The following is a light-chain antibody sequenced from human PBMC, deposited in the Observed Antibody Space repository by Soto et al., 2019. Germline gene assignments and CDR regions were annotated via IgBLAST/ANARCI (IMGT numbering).Light chain of an antibody. CDR2: EVS. CDR3: SSYTSSSTRV. J-gene: IGLJ7*01. Sequence: QSVLTQPASASGSPGQSITICCTGTSSDVGGYNYVSWYQQHPGKAPKLMIYEVSNRASGVSNRFSGSKSGNTASLTISGLQAEDEADYYCSSYTSSSTRVFGGGTQLTVL. V-gene: IGLV2-14*01. CDR1: SSDVGGYNY.